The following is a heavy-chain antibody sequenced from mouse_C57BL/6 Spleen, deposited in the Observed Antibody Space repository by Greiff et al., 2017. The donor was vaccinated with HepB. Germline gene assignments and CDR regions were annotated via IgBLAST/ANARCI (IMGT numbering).Heavy chain of an antibody. CDR2: IDPSDSYT. Sequence: QVQLQQSGAELVMPGASVKLSCKASGYTFTSYWMHWVKQRPGQGLEWIGEIDPSDSYTNYNQKFKGKSTLTVDKSSSTAYMQLSSLTSEDSAVYYCARYLGRQWYFDVWGTGTTVTVSS. CDR3: ARYLGRQWYFDV. V-gene: IGHV1-69*01. D-gene: IGHD4-1*01. CDR1: GYTFTSYW. J-gene: IGHJ1*03.